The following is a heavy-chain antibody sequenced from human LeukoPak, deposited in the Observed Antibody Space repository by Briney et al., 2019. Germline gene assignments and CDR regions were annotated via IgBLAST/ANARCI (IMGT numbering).Heavy chain of an antibody. J-gene: IGHJ4*02. CDR1: GFTFSSYA. Sequence: SGGSLRLSCAASGFTFSSYAISWVRQAPGKGLEWVSAISGSGGSTYYADSVKGRFTISRDNSKNTLYLQMNSLRAEDTAVYYCANVDGSGSYYNGPIDYWGQGTLVTVSS. CDR2: ISGSGGST. V-gene: IGHV3-23*01. D-gene: IGHD3-10*01. CDR3: ANVDGSGSYYNGPIDY.